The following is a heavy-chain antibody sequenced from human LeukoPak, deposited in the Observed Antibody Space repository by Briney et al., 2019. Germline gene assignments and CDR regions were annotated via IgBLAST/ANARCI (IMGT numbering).Heavy chain of an antibody. CDR2: ISWNSGSI. Sequence: SGGSLRLSCAASGFTFDDYAMHWVRQAPGKGLEWVSGISWNSGSIGYADSVKGRFTISRDNAKNSLYLQMNSLRAEDTALYYCAKDQGTDYYDSSGGLDYWGQGTLVTVSS. V-gene: IGHV3-9*01. CDR1: GFTFDDYA. CDR3: AKDQGTDYYDSSGGLDY. J-gene: IGHJ4*02. D-gene: IGHD3-22*01.